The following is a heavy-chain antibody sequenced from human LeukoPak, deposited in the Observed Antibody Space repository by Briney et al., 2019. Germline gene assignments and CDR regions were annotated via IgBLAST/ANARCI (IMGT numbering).Heavy chain of an antibody. V-gene: IGHV1-18*01. CDR2: ISAYNGNT. J-gene: IGHJ4*02. CDR3: ARDGDYCSSTSCSFFDY. CDR1: GYTFTSYG. Sequence: ASVKVSCKASGYTFTSYGISWVRQAPGQGLEWMGWISAYNGNTNYAQKLQGRVTMTTDTSTSTAHMELRSLRSDDTAVYYCARDGDYCSSTSCSFFDYWGQGTLVTVSS. D-gene: IGHD2-2*01.